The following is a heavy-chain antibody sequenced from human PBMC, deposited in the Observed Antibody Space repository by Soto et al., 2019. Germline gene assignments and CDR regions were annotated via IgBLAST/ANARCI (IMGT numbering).Heavy chain of an antibody. J-gene: IGHJ6*02. V-gene: IGHV4-34*02. CDR1: GGSFSGYY. D-gene: IGHD5-18*01. CDR3: ARGQRNTAMLLSQYYYYGMDV. Sequence: QVQLQQWGAGLLKPSETLSLTCAVYGGSFSGYYWSWIRQPPGKGLEWIGEITHSGSTTYNASVKSRVTISVDTSKNQFSLKLNSVTAADTAVYYCARGQRNTAMLLSQYYYYGMDVWGQGTTVTVSS. CDR2: ITHSGST.